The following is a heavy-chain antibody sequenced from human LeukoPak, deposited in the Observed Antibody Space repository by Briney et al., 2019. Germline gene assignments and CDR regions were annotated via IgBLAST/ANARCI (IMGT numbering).Heavy chain of an antibody. CDR1: GGSFSGYY. Sequence: PSETLSLTCAVYGGSFSGYYWSWIRQPPGKGLEWIGEINHSGSTNYNPSLKSRVTISVDTSKNQFSLKLSSVTAADTAVYYCARGLGTGTTNYWGQGTLVTVSS. CDR3: ARGLGTGTTNY. J-gene: IGHJ4*02. D-gene: IGHD1-1*01. CDR2: INHSGST. V-gene: IGHV4-34*01.